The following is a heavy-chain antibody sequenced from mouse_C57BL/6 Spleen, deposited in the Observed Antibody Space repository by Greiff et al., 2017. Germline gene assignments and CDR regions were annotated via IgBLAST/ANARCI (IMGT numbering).Heavy chain of an antibody. V-gene: IGHV3-8*01. D-gene: IGHD2-2*01. J-gene: IGHJ3*01. CDR2: ISYSGST. Sequence: EVKLMESGPGLAKPSQTLSLTCSVTGYSITSDYWNWIRKFPGNKLEYMGYISYSGSTYYNPSLKSRISITRDTSKNQYYLQLNSVTTEDTATYXCARYKGYGYEGFAYWGQGTLVTVSA. CDR1: GYSITSDY. CDR3: ARYKGYGYEGFAY.